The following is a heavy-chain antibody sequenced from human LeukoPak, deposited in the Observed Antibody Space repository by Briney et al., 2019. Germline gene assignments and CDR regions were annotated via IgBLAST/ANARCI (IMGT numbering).Heavy chain of an antibody. J-gene: IGHJ2*01. CDR3: AKASTKGPSWY. CDR2: ISYDGSYK. Sequence: GGSLRLSCAASGFTFSSFGMHWVRQAPGKGLEWVAVISYDGSYKNYVDSVKGRFTISRDNSKNTLFLQMDSLRAEDTALYYCAKASTKGPSWY. CDR1: GFTFSSFG. V-gene: IGHV3-30*18.